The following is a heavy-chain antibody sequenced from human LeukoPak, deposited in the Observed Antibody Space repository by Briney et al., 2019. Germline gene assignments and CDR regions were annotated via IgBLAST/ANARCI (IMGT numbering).Heavy chain of an antibody. D-gene: IGHD6-13*01. V-gene: IGHV4-61*08. J-gene: IGHJ2*01. CDR1: GFSLSTSGMC. CDR3: ARVYYSNSYDYWYFDL. Sequence: SGPTLVNPTQTLTLTCTFSGFSLSTSGMCVSWIRQPPGKGLEWIGYIFYSGGANYNPSLKSRVTISVDTSKNQFSLKLTSVTAADTAVYYCARVYYSNSYDYWYFDLWGRGTLVTVSS. CDR2: IFYSGGA.